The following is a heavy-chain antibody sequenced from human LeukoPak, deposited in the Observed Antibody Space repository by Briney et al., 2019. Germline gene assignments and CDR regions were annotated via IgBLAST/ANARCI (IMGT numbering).Heavy chain of an antibody. D-gene: IGHD5-18*01. Sequence: GGSLRLSCAASGFTFSSYGMSWVRQAPGKGLGWVSAISGSGGSTYYADSVKGRFTISRDNSENTLYLQMNSLRAEDTALYYCAKATGYLLWGQGTLVTVSS. CDR2: ISGSGGST. V-gene: IGHV3-23*01. CDR3: AKATGYLL. J-gene: IGHJ4*02. CDR1: GFTFSSYG.